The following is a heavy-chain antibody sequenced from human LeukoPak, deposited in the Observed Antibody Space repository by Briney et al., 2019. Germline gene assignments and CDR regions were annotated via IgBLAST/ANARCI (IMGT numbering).Heavy chain of an antibody. D-gene: IGHD6-13*01. J-gene: IGHJ4*02. CDR1: GFTFSSYG. CDR3: AKDEIFGSSWTFDY. V-gene: IGHV3-30*02. CDR2: IQYDGSNK. Sequence: GGSLRLSCAASGFTFSSYGMHWVRQAPGKGLEWVAFIQYDGSNKYYADSVKGRFTISRDNSKNTLYLQMNSLRAEDTAVYYCAKDEIFGSSWTFDYWGQGTLVTVSS.